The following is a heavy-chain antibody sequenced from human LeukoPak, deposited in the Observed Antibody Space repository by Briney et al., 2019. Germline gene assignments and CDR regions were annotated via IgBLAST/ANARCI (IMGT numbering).Heavy chain of an antibody. Sequence: GASVKVSCTASGYTFTGYYMHWVRQAPGQGLEWMGWINPNSGGTNYAQKFQGRVTMTRDTSISTAYMELSRLRSDDTAVYYCARAKGPRFLEWLLNWFDPWGQGTLVTVSS. J-gene: IGHJ5*02. CDR2: INPNSGGT. CDR3: ARAKGPRFLEWLLNWFDP. D-gene: IGHD3-3*01. V-gene: IGHV1-2*02. CDR1: GYTFTGYY.